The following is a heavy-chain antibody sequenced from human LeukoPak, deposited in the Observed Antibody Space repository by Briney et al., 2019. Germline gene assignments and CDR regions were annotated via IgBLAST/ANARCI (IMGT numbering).Heavy chain of an antibody. CDR2: ISSSSSYI. Sequence: GGSLRLSCAASGFTFSSYSMNWVRQAPRKGLEWVSSISSSSSYIYYADSVKGRFTISRDNAKNSLYLQMNSLRAEDTAVYYCATGRYCSGGSCYGNWFDPWGQGTLVTVSS. J-gene: IGHJ5*02. V-gene: IGHV3-21*01. CDR1: GFTFSSYS. D-gene: IGHD2-15*01. CDR3: ATGRYCSGGSCYGNWFDP.